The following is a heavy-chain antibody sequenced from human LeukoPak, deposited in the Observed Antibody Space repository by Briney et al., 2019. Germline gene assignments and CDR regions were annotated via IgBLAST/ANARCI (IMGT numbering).Heavy chain of an antibody. D-gene: IGHD2-15*01. CDR1: GYTFTSYG. J-gene: IGHJ6*02. CDR3: AREHCRGGSCYEGYGMDV. CDR2: ISGNNGNT. Sequence: GASVKVSCKASGYTFTSYGISWVRQAPGQGLEWMGWISGNNGNTNYAQKLQGRVTMTTDTSTSTAYMELRSLRSDDTAVYYCAREHCRGGSCYEGYGMDVCGQGITVT. V-gene: IGHV1-18*01.